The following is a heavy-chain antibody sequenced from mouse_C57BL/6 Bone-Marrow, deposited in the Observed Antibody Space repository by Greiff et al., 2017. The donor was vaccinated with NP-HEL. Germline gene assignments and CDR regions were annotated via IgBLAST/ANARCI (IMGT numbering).Heavy chain of an antibody. J-gene: IGHJ2*01. CDR2: IYPGDGDT. CDR1: GYAFSSSW. V-gene: IGHV1-82*01. CDR3: ALLGDD. Sequence: QVQLQQSGPELVKPGASVKISCKASGYAFSSSWMNWVKQRPGKGLEWIGRIYPGDGDTNYNGKFKGKATLTADKSSSTAYMQHSSLTSEDSAVYFCALLGDDWGQGTTLTVSS. D-gene: IGHD4-1*01.